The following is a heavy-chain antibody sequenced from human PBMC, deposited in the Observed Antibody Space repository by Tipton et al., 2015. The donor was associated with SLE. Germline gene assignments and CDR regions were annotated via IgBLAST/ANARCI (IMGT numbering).Heavy chain of an antibody. V-gene: IGHV3-30*19. D-gene: IGHD5-12*01. Sequence: SLRLSCTASGFSFSTYGMHWVRQAPGKGLEWVAVISYDGSNKYYGDSVKGRFTISRDNSKNTLYMQMNSLRAEDTAVYYCARAGYHEAFDYWGQGTLVTVSS. CDR2: ISYDGSNK. J-gene: IGHJ4*02. CDR1: GFSFSTYG. CDR3: ARAGYHEAFDY.